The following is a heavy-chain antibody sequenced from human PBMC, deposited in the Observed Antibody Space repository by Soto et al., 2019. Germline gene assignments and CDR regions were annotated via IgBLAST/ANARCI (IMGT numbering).Heavy chain of an antibody. Sequence: GASVKVSCKASGYIFSDHCIHWVRQAPGRRPEWLGWFNPGSGRKNFAQKFRDRVTLTGDTSITTVYMELTSLTSDDTAVYTCARDKGKGGDLPYDYWGQGTLVTVSS. CDR2: FNPGSGRK. V-gene: IGHV1-2*02. D-gene: IGHD3-16*01. J-gene: IGHJ4*02. CDR3: ARDKGKGGDLPYDY. CDR1: GYIFSDHC.